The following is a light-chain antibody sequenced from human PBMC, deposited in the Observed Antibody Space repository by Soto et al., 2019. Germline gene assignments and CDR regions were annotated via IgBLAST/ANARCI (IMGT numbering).Light chain of an antibody. V-gene: IGKV3-11*01. J-gene: IGKJ5*01. CDR3: PQRGNWPIT. CDR2: DVS. Sequence: ETVLTDYPDGPSLITGARATLSCRASQTVTSGYLAWYQQKPGQAPRLLIYDVSNRATGIPARFSGSGSGTDFTLTICSLEPEDCAVYNCPQRGNWPITSCQGTRLEV. CDR1: QTVTSGY.